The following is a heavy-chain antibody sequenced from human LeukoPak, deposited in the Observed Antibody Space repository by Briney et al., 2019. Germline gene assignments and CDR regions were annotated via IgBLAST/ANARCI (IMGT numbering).Heavy chain of an antibody. D-gene: IGHD2/OR15-2a*01. CDR2: IYYSGST. CDR1: GGSISSYY. Sequence: PSGTLSLTCTVSGGSISSYYWSWIRQPPGKGLEWIGYIYYSGSTNYNPSLKSRVTISVDTSKNQFSLKLSSVTAADTAVYYCARVGSQYPYYFDYWGQGTLVTVSS. CDR3: ARVGSQYPYYFDY. V-gene: IGHV4-59*01. J-gene: IGHJ4*02.